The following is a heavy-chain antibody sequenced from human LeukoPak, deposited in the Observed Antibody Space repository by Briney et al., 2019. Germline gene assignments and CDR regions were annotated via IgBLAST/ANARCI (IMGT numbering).Heavy chain of an antibody. V-gene: IGHV1-69*13. J-gene: IGHJ4*02. CDR2: IIPIFGTA. CDR3: ARTIHPWDYDFWSGFDY. Sequence: GASVKVSCTASGGTFSSYAISWVRQAPGQGLEWMGGIIPIFGTANYAQKFQGRVTITADESTSTAYMELSSLRSEDTAVYYCARTIHPWDYDFWSGFDYWGQGTLVTVSS. CDR1: GGTFSSYA. D-gene: IGHD3-3*01.